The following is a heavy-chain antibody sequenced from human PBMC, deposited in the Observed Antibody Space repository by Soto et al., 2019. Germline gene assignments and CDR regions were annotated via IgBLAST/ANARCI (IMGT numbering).Heavy chain of an antibody. V-gene: IGHV4-59*01. CDR2: FYDRTT. CDR1: GGSISGYY. CDR3: ARRRYAFDI. J-gene: IGHJ3*02. Sequence: QVQLQETGPGLVKPSETLSLTCTVSGGSISGYYWSWVRQPPGKGLEWIVYFYDRTTSYNPSLKSRVTISVDTSKNQFSLKLSSVTAADTAVYYCARRRYAFDIWGQGTMVTVSS.